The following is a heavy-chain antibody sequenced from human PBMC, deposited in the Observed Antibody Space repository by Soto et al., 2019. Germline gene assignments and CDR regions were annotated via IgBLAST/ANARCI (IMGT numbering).Heavy chain of an antibody. D-gene: IGHD3-22*01. Sequence: ASVKVSCKASGYTFSSYAMHWVRQAPGQRLEWMGWINAGDGNTKYSPNFQGRVTITKDTSASTVYMELSSLRSEDTAVYFCTRYYYDSSGYYPKFDYWGQGTLVPVSS. CDR3: TRYYYDSSGYYPKFDY. J-gene: IGHJ4*02. CDR2: INAGDGNT. V-gene: IGHV1-3*01. CDR1: GYTFSSYA.